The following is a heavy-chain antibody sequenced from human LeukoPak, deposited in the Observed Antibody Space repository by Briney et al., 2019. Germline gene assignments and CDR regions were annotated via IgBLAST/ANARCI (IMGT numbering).Heavy chain of an antibody. CDR3: ARDLLRGGSFDY. Sequence: GRSLRLSCAASGFIFSTYAMQWVRQAPGEGLEWVSVISSDASNKFYADSVKGRFTISRDNSENTLYLQMNSLRAEDTAVYYCARDLLRGGSFDYWGQGTLVSVSS. CDR2: ISSDASNK. V-gene: IGHV3-30-3*01. D-gene: IGHD3-16*01. J-gene: IGHJ4*02. CDR1: GFIFSTYA.